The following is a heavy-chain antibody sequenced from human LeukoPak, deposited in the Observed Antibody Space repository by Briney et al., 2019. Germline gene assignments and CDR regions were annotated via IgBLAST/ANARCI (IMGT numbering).Heavy chain of an antibody. CDR2: ISWNSGII. J-gene: IGHJ3*02. D-gene: IGHD6-13*01. CDR3: AKACQAATGSDASDI. CDR1: GFTFDDYV. Sequence: GGSLRLSCAASGFTFDDYVMHWVRQAPGKGLERVSGISWNSGIIGYADSVKGRFTISRDNAKKSLYLQMNSLRPEDTALYYCAKACQAATGSDASDIWGQGTMVTVSS. V-gene: IGHV3-9*01.